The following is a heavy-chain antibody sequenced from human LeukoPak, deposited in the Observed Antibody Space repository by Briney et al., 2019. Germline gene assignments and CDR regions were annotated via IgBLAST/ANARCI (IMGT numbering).Heavy chain of an antibody. D-gene: IGHD6-13*01. J-gene: IGHJ4*02. Sequence: GGSLRLSCAASGLTFSSSALSWVRQAPGKGLQWVSSISGNGLQTRYADSVKGRFSVSRDNSKNTLYLQMNSLRAEDTAVYYYASNAYSSGWYYFDYWGQGTLVTVSS. CDR2: ISGNGLQT. V-gene: IGHV3-23*01. CDR3: ASNAYSSGWYYFDY. CDR1: GLTFSSSA.